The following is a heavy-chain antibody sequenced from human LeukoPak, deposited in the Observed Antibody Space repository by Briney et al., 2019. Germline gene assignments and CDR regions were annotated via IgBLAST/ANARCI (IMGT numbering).Heavy chain of an antibody. D-gene: IGHD6-6*01. CDR1: GGSISSYY. V-gene: IGHV4-59*12. Sequence: SETLSLTCTVSGGSISSYYWSWIRQPPGKGLEWIGYVYYSGSTNYNPSLKSRVTISVDTSKNQFSLKLSSVTAADTAVYYCASDPSQYSSLFDYWGQGTLVTVSS. J-gene: IGHJ4*02. CDR2: VYYSGST. CDR3: ASDPSQYSSLFDY.